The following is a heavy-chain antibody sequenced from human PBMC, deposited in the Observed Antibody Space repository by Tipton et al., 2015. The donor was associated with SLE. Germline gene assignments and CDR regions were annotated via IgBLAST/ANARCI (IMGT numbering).Heavy chain of an antibody. CDR3: ARVGAASPRGFDY. D-gene: IGHD6-25*01. Sequence: TLSLTCAVYGESFNGYFWTWIRQPPGKGLEWIAEIIHSGVTNYNPSLRSRVTISVDMSKNQVSLKLSSVTAADTALYYCARVGAASPRGFDYWGQGTPVTVSS. V-gene: IGHV4-34*12. CDR1: GESFNGYF. J-gene: IGHJ4*02. CDR2: IIHSGVT.